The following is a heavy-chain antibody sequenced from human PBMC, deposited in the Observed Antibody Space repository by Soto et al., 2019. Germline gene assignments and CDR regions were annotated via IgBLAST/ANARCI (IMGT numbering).Heavy chain of an antibody. D-gene: IGHD1-1*01. J-gene: IGHJ4*02. CDR3: ANPIPKSGTTFGF. CDR2: ISGSGDDT. CDR1: GLTFSNFA. V-gene: IGHV3-23*01. Sequence: GGSLRLSCVASGLTFSNFAMAWVRQAPGEGLEWVSAISGSGDDTFYADSMKGRFTISRDNSKDTLYLQINSLRAEDTAVYYCANPIPKSGTTFGFWGQGTLVTVSS.